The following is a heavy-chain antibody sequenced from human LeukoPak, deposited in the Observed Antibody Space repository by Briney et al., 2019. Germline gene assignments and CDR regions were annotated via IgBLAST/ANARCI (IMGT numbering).Heavy chain of an antibody. Sequence: SETLSLTCTVSGYSISSGYYWGWIRQPPGKGLEWIGSIYHSGSTYYNPSLKSRVTISVDTSKNQFSLKLSSVTAADTAVYYCARGMGVLVPAATWFDPWGQGNPGHRLL. CDR3: ARGMGVLVPAATWFDP. J-gene: IGHJ5*02. V-gene: IGHV4-38-2*02. CDR1: GYSISSGYY. CDR2: IYHSGST. D-gene: IGHD2-2*01.